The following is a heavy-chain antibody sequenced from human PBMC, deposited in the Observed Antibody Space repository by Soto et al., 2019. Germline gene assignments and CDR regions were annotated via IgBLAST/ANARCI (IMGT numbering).Heavy chain of an antibody. Sequence: QVQLVESGGGVVQPGRSLRLSCAASGFTFSSYAMHWVRQAPGKGLEWVAVISYDGSNKYYADSVKGRFTISRANAKNTLYLQMTSLRAEDTAVYYCARDRSSSELDYWGQGTLFTVSS. CDR3: ARDRSSSELDY. D-gene: IGHD2-15*01. CDR2: ISYDGSNK. CDR1: GFTFSSYA. V-gene: IGHV3-30-3*01. J-gene: IGHJ4*02.